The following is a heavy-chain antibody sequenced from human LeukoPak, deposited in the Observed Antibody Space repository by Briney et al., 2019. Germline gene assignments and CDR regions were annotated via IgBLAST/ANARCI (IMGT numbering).Heavy chain of an antibody. CDR2: ISTYNGNT. CDR3: ARVLRYDFWSAYYFHY. Sequence: GASVKVSCKASGYTFNSYDISWVRQAPAQGLEWMAWISTYNGNTNYALKVQGRATMTTDTSTSTAYMELRSLRSDDTAVYYCARVLRYDFWSAYYFHYWGQGTLVTVSS. D-gene: IGHD3-3*01. J-gene: IGHJ4*02. CDR1: GYTFNSYD. V-gene: IGHV1-18*01.